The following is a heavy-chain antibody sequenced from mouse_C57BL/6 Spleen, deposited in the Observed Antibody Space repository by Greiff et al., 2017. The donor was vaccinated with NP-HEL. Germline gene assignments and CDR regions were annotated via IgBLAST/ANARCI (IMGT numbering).Heavy chain of an antibody. CDR1: GYTFTTYP. D-gene: IGHD1-1*01. CDR2: FHPYNDDT. V-gene: IGHV1-47*01. J-gene: IGHJ1*03. CDR3: ARMGYYGSSWYFDV. Sequence: QVQLKESGAELVKPGASVKMSCKASGYTFTTYPIEWMKQNHGKSLEWIGNFHPYNDDTKYNEKFKGKATLTVEKSSSTVYLELSRLTSDDSAVYYCARMGYYGSSWYFDVWGTGTTVTVSS.